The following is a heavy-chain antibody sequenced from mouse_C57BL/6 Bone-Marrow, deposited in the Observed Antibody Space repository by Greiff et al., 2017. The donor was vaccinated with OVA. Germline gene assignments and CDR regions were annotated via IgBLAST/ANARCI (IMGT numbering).Heavy chain of an antibody. V-gene: IGHV5-6*01. CDR3: ARLYSNYVGWFAY. D-gene: IGHD2-5*01. CDR1: GFTFSSYG. Sequence: EVKLVESGGDLVKPGGSLKLSCAASGFTFSSYGMSWVRQTPDKRLEWVATISSGGSYTYYPDSVKGRFTISRDNAKNTLYLQMSSLKSEDTAMYYWARLYSNYVGWFAYWGQGTLVTVSA. CDR2: ISSGGSYT. J-gene: IGHJ3*01.